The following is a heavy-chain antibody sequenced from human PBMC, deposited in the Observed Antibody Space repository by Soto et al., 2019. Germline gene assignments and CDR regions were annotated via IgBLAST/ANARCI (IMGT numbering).Heavy chain of an antibody. CDR3: ARQYSGYEGGYFDY. Sequence: PSETLSLTCTVSGGSISSFYWSWIRQPPGKGLEWIGYISYSGSTNYSPSLKSRVTISVVTSKNQFSLKLSSVTAADTAVYYCARQYSGYEGGYFDYWGQGTLVTVSS. J-gene: IGHJ4*02. D-gene: IGHD5-12*01. V-gene: IGHV4-59*01. CDR2: ISYSGST. CDR1: GGSISSFY.